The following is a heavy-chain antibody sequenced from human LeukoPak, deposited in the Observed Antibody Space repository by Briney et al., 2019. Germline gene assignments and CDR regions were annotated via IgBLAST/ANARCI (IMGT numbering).Heavy chain of an antibody. CDR1: GYIFTGYS. V-gene: IGHV1-18*04. CDR2: ISAYNGNT. D-gene: IGHD3-22*01. Sequence: GASVKVSCKTSGYIFTGYSMHWVRQAPGQGLEWMGWISAYNGNTNYAQKLQGRVTMTADTSTSTAYMELRSLRSDDTAVYYCASHNYYDSSGYYFFDYWGQGTLVTVSS. CDR3: ASHNYYDSSGYYFFDY. J-gene: IGHJ4*02.